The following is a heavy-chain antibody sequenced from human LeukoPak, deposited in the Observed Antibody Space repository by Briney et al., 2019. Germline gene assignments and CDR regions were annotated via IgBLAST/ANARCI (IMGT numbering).Heavy chain of an antibody. CDR2: ISYSGIT. CDR3: ARHNDYASLMDV. Sequence: SETLSLTCTVFGVSVTTSGYYGAWIRQPQGRGLEWIGSISYSGITYYKPSLRGRVTISGDTAKNQFSLKLSSVTAADTAVYYCARHNDYASLMDVWGQGTTVTVSS. CDR1: GVSVTTSGYY. V-gene: IGHV4-39*01. D-gene: IGHD2-2*01. J-gene: IGHJ6*02.